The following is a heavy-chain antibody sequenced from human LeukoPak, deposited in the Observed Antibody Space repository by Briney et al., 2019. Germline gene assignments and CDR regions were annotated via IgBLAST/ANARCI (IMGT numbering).Heavy chain of an antibody. V-gene: IGHV5-51*01. D-gene: IGHD1-26*01. CDR2: IYPGDSDT. CDR3: ARLKGGSGAPFDY. J-gene: IGHJ4*02. Sequence: KVGESLKISCKGSGYSFTSYWIGWVRQMPGKGLEWMGIIYPGDSDTRYSPSFEGQVTISADKSITTAYLQWSSLKASDSAMYYCARLKGGSGAPFDYWGQGTLVTVSS. CDR1: GYSFTSYW.